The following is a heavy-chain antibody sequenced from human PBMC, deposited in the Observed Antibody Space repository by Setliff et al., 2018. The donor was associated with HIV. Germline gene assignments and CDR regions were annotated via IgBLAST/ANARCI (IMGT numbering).Heavy chain of an antibody. D-gene: IGHD4-17*01. J-gene: IGHJ4*02. CDR3: ARAPTVVTLLDY. Sequence: SETLSLTCTVSGGSISTYYWSWIRQPPGKGLEWIGYIYYTGSTSYNPSLKSRILISVDTSKNQFSLKMSSVTAADTAVYYCARAPTVVTLLDYWGQGTLVTVSS. V-gene: IGHV4-59*01. CDR1: GGSISTYY. CDR2: IYYTGST.